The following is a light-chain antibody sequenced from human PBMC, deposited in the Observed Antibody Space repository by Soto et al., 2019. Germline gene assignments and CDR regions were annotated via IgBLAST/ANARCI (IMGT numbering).Light chain of an antibody. Sequence: QSVLTQPRSVSGSPGQSVTISCTGTSSDVGGYNYVSWYQQYPGKAPKLIIYDVSKRPSGVPDRFSGSKSGNTASLTISGLQAEEEADYYCCSYAGSYTLWVFGGGTKVTVL. J-gene: IGLJ3*02. CDR2: DVS. CDR3: CSYAGSYTLWV. V-gene: IGLV2-11*01. CDR1: SSDVGGYNY.